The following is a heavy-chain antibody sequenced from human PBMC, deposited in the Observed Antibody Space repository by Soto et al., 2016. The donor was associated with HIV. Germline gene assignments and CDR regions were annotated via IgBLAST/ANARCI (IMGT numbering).Heavy chain of an antibody. CDR1: LRPFNGYY. D-gene: IGHD1-26*01. J-gene: IGHJ3*02. CDR3: ARFSPPDELDAFDI. CDR2: VNHIGST. V-gene: IGHV4-34*10. Sequence: QAPLEQWGTRLVKPSETLSLTCAVYLRPFNGYYWSWVRQVPGKGLEWIGEVNHIGSTSYSPSFKSRISLSSDRKKNQFSLKLKSVTAADTATYYCARFSPPDELDAFDIWSQGTVVTVST.